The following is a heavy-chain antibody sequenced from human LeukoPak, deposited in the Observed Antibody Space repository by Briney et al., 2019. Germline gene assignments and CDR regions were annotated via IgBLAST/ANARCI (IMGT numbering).Heavy chain of an antibody. V-gene: IGHV1-69*13. CDR1: GGTFSSYA. Sequence: GASVKVSCKASGGTFSSYAISWVRQAPGQGLEWMGGIIPIFGTANYAQKFQGRVTITADESTSTAYMELSSLRSEDTAVYYCARERIAYCGGDCYLTHSYYYYYMDVWGKGTTVTVSS. CDR3: ARERIAYCGGDCYLTHSYYYYYMDV. CDR2: IIPIFGTA. D-gene: IGHD2-21*01. J-gene: IGHJ6*03.